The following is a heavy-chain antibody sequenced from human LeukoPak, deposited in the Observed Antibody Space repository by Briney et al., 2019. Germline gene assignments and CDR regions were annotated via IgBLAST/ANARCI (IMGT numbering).Heavy chain of an antibody. CDR2: IYTSGST. Sequence: SETLSLTCTVSGYSISDGYYWSWIRQPAGKGLEWIGRIYTSGSTNYNPSLKSRVTISVDTSKNQFSLKLSSVTAADTAVYYCASGLRYFDLYYWGQGTLVTVSS. J-gene: IGHJ4*02. CDR3: ASGLRYFDLYY. CDR1: GYSISDGYY. V-gene: IGHV4-61*02. D-gene: IGHD3-9*01.